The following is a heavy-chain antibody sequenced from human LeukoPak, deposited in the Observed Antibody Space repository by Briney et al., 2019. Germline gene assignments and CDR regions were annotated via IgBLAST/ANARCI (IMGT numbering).Heavy chain of an antibody. CDR2: ISGTGSST. CDR1: GFTFSSYA. V-gene: IGHV3-23*01. J-gene: IGHJ4*02. Sequence: GGSLRLSYAASGFTFSSYAMSWVRQAPGKGLEWVSTISGTGSSTYYADSVKGRFTISRDNSKNTLYLQMNSLRAEDTAVYYCAKGEALFDYWGQGTLVTVSS. CDR3: AKGEALFDY.